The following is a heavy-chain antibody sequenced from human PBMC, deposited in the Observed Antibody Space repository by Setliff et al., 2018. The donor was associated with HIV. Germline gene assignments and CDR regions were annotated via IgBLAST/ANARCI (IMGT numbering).Heavy chain of an antibody. CDR3: AKGDSFVFSYVYPDY. CDR1: GFTFSTYE. V-gene: IGHV3-48*03. Sequence: LRLSCAASGFTFSTYEMNWVRQAPGKGLEWVSYIRSGGTIVYYADSVKGRFTISRDNAKNSLYLQMNSLRAEDTAIYYCAKGDSFVFSYVYPDYWGPGTLVTVSS. CDR2: IRSGGTIV. D-gene: IGHD3-22*01. J-gene: IGHJ4*02.